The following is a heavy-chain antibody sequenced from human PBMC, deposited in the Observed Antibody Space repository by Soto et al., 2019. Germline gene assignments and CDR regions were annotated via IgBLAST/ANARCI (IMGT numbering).Heavy chain of an antibody. Sequence: QERLVESGGGVVQPGRSLRLSCAVSGFTFSDYAMHCVRQAPGKGLEWVALIWHDGINEFYADSVKGRFTISRDISINTMYLQLNSLRPEDTAVYYCTKSHGDADNWGRGLDQWGQGTLVTVSS. CDR2: IWHDGINE. J-gene: IGHJ4*02. CDR3: TKSHGDADNWGRGLDQ. D-gene: IGHD1-1*01. V-gene: IGHV3-33*03. CDR1: GFTFSDYA.